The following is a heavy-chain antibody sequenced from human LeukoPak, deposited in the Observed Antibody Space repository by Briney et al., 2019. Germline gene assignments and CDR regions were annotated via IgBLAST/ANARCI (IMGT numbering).Heavy chain of an antibody. CDR3: ARDRLDYDSSGYSSDY. J-gene: IGHJ4*02. V-gene: IGHV3-23*01. Sequence: PGGSLRLSCAASGFTFSNYGMSWVRQAPGKGLEWVSTSDKGGVNTYYADSVKGRFTISRDNSKNTLFLQMNSLRAEDTAVYFCARDRLDYDSSGYSSDYWGQGTLVTVSS. CDR1: GFTFSNYG. D-gene: IGHD3-22*01. CDR2: SDKGGVNT.